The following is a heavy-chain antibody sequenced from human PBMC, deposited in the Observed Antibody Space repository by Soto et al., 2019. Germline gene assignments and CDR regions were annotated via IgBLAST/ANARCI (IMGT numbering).Heavy chain of an antibody. J-gene: IGHJ6*02. CDR2: IDPSDSYT. CDR1: GYSFTSNW. D-gene: IGHD6-6*01. V-gene: IGHV5-10-1*01. Sequence: GESLKISCKGSGYSFTSNWINWVRQMPGKGLKWIGRIDPSDSYTNYSPSFQGRVTISTDNSITTAYLQWSSLKASDTAMYFCARLDSASSSGDDYYYGLDVWGQGTTVTVSS. CDR3: ARLDSASSSGDDYYYGLDV.